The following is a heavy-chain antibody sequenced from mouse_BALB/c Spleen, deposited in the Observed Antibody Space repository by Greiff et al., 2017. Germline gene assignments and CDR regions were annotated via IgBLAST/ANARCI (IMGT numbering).Heavy chain of an antibody. CDR2: ISYDGSN. J-gene: IGHJ1*01. CDR1: GYSITSGYY. D-gene: IGHD2-2*01. CDR3: ATHGYDWYFDV. V-gene: IGHV3-6*02. Sequence: ESGPGLVKPSQSLSLTCSVTGYSITSGYYWNWIRQFPGNKLEWMGYISYDGSNNYNPSLKNRISITRDTSKNQFFLKLNSVTTEDTATYYCATHGYDWYFDVWGAGTTVTVSS.